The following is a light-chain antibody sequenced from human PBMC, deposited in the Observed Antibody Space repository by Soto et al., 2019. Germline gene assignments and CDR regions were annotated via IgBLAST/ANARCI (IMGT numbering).Light chain of an antibody. CDR1: QSVSSN. CDR3: QEYNNWPWT. Sequence: EIVMTQSPATLSVSPGERATLSCRASQSVSSNLAWYQQKPGQAPRLLIYGASTRATSIPARFSGSGSGTEYTPTINSLQSEDFAVYYCQEYNNWPWTFGQGNKVEIK. CDR2: GAS. J-gene: IGKJ1*01. V-gene: IGKV3-15*01.